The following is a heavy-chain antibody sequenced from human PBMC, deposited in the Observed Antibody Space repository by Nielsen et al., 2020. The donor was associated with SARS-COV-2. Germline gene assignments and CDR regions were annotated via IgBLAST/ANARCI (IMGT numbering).Heavy chain of an antibody. CDR2: ISSSGSTI. Sequence: GESLKISYAASGFTFSDYYMSWIRQAPGKGLEWVSYISSSGSTIYYADSVKGRFTISRDNAKNSLYLQMNSLRAEDTAVYYCAREGYSYGYGMDVWGQGTTVTVSS. V-gene: IGHV3-11*01. D-gene: IGHD5-18*01. J-gene: IGHJ6*02. CDR1: GFTFSDYY. CDR3: AREGYSYGYGMDV.